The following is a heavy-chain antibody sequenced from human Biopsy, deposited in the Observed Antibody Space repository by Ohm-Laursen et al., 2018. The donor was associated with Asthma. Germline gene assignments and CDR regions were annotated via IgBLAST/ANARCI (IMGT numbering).Heavy chain of an antibody. CDR3: ARVPTTLRYFDL. CDR1: GAYIGTPDYH. D-gene: IGHD2-15*01. Sequence: SETLSLTCTVSGAYIGTPDYHWSWIRQSPGKGLAWVSYISYSGSTDYNPSLKSRLTISMDTSKNQFSLKLSSVTAADTAVYYCARVPTTLRYFDLWGRGTLVTVSS. J-gene: IGHJ2*01. V-gene: IGHV4-61*08. CDR2: ISYSGST.